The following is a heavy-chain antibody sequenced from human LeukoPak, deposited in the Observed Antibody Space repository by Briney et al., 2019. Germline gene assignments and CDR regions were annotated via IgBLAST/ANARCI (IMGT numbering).Heavy chain of an antibody. Sequence: ASVKVSCKASGYTFTSYGISWVRQAPGQGLEWMGWISAYNGNTNYAQKLQGRVTMTTDTSTSTAYMELSRLRSDDTAVYYCASGDILTGYYSGYYFDYWGQGTLVTVSS. CDR3: ASGDILTGYYSGYYFDY. CDR2: ISAYNGNT. V-gene: IGHV1-18*01. CDR1: GYTFTSYG. J-gene: IGHJ4*02. D-gene: IGHD3-9*01.